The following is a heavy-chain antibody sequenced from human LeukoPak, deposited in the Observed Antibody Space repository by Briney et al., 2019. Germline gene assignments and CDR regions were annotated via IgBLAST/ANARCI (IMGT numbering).Heavy chain of an antibody. D-gene: IGHD3-22*01. J-gene: IGHJ4*02. CDR2: IIPILAIP. Sequence: ASVKVSCKASGITYSSYGISWVRQAPGQGLEWMGRIIPILAIPNYAQKFQGRVTITANKSTSTALMELSSLRSEDTAVYYCAKDRADYYDSSGLPDFWGQGTLVTVSS. V-gene: IGHV1-69*04. CDR3: AKDRADYYDSSGLPDF. CDR1: GITYSSYG.